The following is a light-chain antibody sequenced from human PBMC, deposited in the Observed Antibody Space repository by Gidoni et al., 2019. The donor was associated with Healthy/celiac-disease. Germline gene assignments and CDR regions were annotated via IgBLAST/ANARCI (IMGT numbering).Light chain of an antibody. CDR2: DAS. CDR3: QQRSNWPYS. J-gene: IGKJ2*03. V-gene: IGKV3-11*01. Sequence: EIVLTQSPATLSLSPGERATLSCRASQSVSSYLAWYQQKPGQAPRLLIYDASNRATGIPARFSGSGSGTDFTLTISSLEPEDFAVYYCQQRSNWPYSFDQXTKLEIK. CDR1: QSVSSY.